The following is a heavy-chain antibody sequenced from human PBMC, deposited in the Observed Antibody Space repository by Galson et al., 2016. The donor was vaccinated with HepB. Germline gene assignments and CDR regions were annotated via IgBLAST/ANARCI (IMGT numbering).Heavy chain of an antibody. CDR2: ISYDGSTT. J-gene: IGHJ4*02. V-gene: IGHV3-30*04. Sequence: SLRLSCAASGFNLGSYIMHWVRQAPGKGPEWVALISYDGSTTDYTDSAKDRFTISRDNSKNTLYLQMNGLTTEDTAVYYCARVRGYVDYWGQGTLVIVSS. CDR3: ARVRGYVDY. CDR1: GFNLGSYI. D-gene: IGHD2-15*01.